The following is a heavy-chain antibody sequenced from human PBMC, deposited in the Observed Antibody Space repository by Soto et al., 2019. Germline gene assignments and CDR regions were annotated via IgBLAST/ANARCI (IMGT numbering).Heavy chain of an antibody. J-gene: IGHJ4*02. CDR3: VRTTGTTGRVYFDY. Sequence: PSETLSLTCSVSGYSISRGYYWGWIRQPPGKDLEWLGSVFHGGNTYDNPSLKSPVTISLDTSKNQFSLRLASVTAADTALYYCVRTTGTTGRVYFDYWGQGILVTVSS. CDR2: VFHGGNT. CDR1: GYSISRGYY. V-gene: IGHV4-38-2*01. D-gene: IGHD4-17*01.